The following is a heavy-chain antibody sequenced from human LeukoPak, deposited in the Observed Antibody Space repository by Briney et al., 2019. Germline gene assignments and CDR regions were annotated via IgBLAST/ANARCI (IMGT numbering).Heavy chain of an antibody. V-gene: IGHV1-18*01. J-gene: IGHJ5*02. D-gene: IGHD5-18*01. CDR2: ISAYNGNT. CDR3: ARRVYSYGSNWFDP. Sequence: ASVKVSCKASGYTFTSYGISWVRQAPGQGLEWMGWISAYNGNTNYAQKLQGRVTMTTDTSTSTAYMELRSLRSDDTAVYYCARRVYSYGSNWFDPWGQGTLVTVSS. CDR1: GYTFTSYG.